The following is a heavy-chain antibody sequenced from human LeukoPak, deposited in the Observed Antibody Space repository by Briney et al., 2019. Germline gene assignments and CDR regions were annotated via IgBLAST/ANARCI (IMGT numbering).Heavy chain of an antibody. Sequence: SETLSLTCTVSGYSISSGYYWGWIRQPPGKGLEWIGYVYYSGSTSYNPSLESRVSISDDTSKNQVSLWLTSVTAADTAVYYCEAGIGDYWGQGALLTVSS. V-gene: IGHV4-38-2*02. D-gene: IGHD6-13*01. J-gene: IGHJ4*02. CDR1: GYSISSGYY. CDR2: VYYSGST. CDR3: EAGIGDY.